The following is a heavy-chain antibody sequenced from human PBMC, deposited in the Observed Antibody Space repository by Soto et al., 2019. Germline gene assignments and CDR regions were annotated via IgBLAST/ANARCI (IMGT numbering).Heavy chain of an antibody. J-gene: IGHJ6*02. V-gene: IGHV3-33*01. Sequence: QVQLVESGGGVVQPGRSLRLSCAASGFTFSNYGLHWVRQAPGKGLEWVADIWYDGRSKNYVDSVKGRFTISRDNSKITLYLEMNSLRAEDSAVYYCGRVDRYYGMDVWGQGTTVTVSS. CDR3: GRVDRYYGMDV. CDR2: IWYDGRSK. CDR1: GFTFSNYG.